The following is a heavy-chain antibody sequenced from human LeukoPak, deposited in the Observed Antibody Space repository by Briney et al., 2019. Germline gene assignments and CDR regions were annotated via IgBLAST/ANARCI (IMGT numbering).Heavy chain of an antibody. D-gene: IGHD3-22*01. V-gene: IGHV3-9*01. J-gene: IGHJ4*02. CDR1: GFTFDDYA. CDR2: ISWNSGSI. Sequence: GGSLRLSCAASGFTFDDYAMPWVRQAPGKGLEWVSGISWNSGSIGYADSVKGRFTISRDNAKNSLYLQMNSLRAEDTALYYCAKGKYYYDSSGYSSQGFDYWGQGTLVTVSS. CDR3: AKGKYYYDSSGYSSQGFDY.